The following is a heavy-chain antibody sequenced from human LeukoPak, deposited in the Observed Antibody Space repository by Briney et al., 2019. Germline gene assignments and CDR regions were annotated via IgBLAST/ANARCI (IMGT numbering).Heavy chain of an antibody. CDR3: AREKGTTVTPPGFDY. Sequence: SETLSLTCTVSGGSVSSGSYYWSWIRQPPGKGLEWIGFIHNSGSTKYNPSLMSRVTISVDTSKNQFSLKLSSVTAAETAVYYCAREKGTTVTPPGFDYWGQGTLVTVSS. J-gene: IGHJ4*02. V-gene: IGHV4-61*01. CDR1: GGSVSSGSYY. CDR2: IHNSGST. D-gene: IGHD4-17*01.